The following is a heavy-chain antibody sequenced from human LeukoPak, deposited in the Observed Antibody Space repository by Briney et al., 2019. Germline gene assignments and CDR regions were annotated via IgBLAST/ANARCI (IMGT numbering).Heavy chain of an antibody. Sequence: XSYXXXWIRQPPXXGLEWIGSIYYSGSTYYNPSLKSRVTISVDTSKNQFSLKLSSVTAADTAVYFCARHTPLFDYWGQGTLVTVSS. J-gene: IGHJ4*02. CDR2: IYYSGST. CDR1: XSYX. CDR3: ARHTPLFDY. D-gene: IGHD2-15*01. V-gene: IGHV4-39*01.